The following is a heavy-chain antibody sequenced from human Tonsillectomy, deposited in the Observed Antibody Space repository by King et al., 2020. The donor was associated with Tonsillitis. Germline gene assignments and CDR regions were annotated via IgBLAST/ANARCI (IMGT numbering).Heavy chain of an antibody. J-gene: IGHJ6*02. D-gene: IGHD2-15*01. V-gene: IGHV3-66*01. CDR2: IYSGGST. CDR1: GFTVSSNY. Sequence: DVQLVQSGGGLVQPGGSLRLSCVVSGFTVSSNYMSWVRQAPGKGLERVSVIYSGGSTYFADSVKGRFTISRDNSKNTLYLQMNSLRAEDTAVYYCARGAPYSIYAMDVWGPGTTGTVSS. CDR3: ARGAPYSIYAMDV.